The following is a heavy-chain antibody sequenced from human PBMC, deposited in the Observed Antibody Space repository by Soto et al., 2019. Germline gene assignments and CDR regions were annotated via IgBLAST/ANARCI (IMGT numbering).Heavy chain of an antibody. CDR1: GFTISGYS. D-gene: IGHD6-13*01. CDR3: ARDTGSSWYFHY. Sequence: GGTLRLSCAASGFTISGYSRRWVRQAPGKGLEWVAVISYDGSTKYCPDLVRGRFTMSRENSKNTLHLQMTSLRAEDAAVYYGARDTGSSWYFHYWGQGTLVTVSS. CDR2: ISYDGSTK. J-gene: IGHJ4*02. V-gene: IGHV3-30-3*01.